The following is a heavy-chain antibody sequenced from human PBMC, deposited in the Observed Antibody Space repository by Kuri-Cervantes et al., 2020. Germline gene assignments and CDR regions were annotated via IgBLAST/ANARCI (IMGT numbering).Heavy chain of an antibody. CDR2: IGTAGDT. J-gene: IGHJ4*02. CDR1: GFTFSSYD. CDR3: ARDTIFGIDY. D-gene: IGHD3-3*01. V-gene: IGHV3-13*01. Sequence: GGSLRLSCAASGFTFSSYDMHWVRQATGKGLEWVSAIGTAGDTYYPDSVKGRFTISRDNSKNTLYLQMNSLRAEDTAVYYCARDTIFGIDYWGQGTLVTVSS.